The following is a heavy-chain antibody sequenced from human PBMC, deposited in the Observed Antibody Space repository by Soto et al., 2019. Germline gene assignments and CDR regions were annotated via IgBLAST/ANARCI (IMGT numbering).Heavy chain of an antibody. CDR1: GFNFSTYA. J-gene: IGHJ4*02. CDR2: VSGSGGRT. CDR3: ATPPDYGDIQFDY. V-gene: IGHV3-23*01. Sequence: EVQLLESGGGLVQPGGSLRLSCAASGFNFSTYAMSWVRQAPGKGLEWVSSVSGSGGRTYYADSVKGRFTLSRDNAKNTLYLQMNSLRAEDTAVYYCATPPDYGDIQFDYWGQGTLVTVSS. D-gene: IGHD4-17*01.